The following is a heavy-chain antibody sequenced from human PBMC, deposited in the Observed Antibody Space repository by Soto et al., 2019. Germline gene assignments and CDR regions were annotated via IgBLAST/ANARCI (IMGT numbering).Heavy chain of an antibody. J-gene: IGHJ6*02. D-gene: IGHD6-6*01. Sequence: QVQLVQSGAEVKKPGSSVKVSCKASGGTFSSYAISWVRQAPGQGLEWMGGIIPIFGTANYAQKFQGRVTMTADESTSTAYIELRSLRSEDTAVYYCASYSSSSGGNYYYYYGMDVWGQGTTVTVSS. V-gene: IGHV1-69*01. CDR1: GGTFSSYA. CDR2: IIPIFGTA. CDR3: ASYSSSSGGNYYYYYGMDV.